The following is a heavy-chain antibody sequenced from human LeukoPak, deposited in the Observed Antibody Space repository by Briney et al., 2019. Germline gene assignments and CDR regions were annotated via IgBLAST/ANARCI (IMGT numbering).Heavy chain of an antibody. V-gene: IGHV4-38-2*02. Sequence: SETLSLTCSVSGYSLSSGYYWGWIRQPPGKGLEWIGSIYHSGTTYYNPSLKSRVTISLDTSKNQFSLKLSSVTAADTAVYYCARGVYSGYDDYWGQGTLVTVSS. D-gene: IGHD5-12*01. J-gene: IGHJ4*02. CDR1: GYSLSSGYY. CDR2: IYHSGTT. CDR3: ARGVYSGYDDY.